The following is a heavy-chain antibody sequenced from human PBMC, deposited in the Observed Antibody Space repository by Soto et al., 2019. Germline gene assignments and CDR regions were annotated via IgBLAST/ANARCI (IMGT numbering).Heavy chain of an antibody. CDR3: ARDVSSGWYYFDY. CDR1: GFTVSSNY. CDR2: ISSDGSK. J-gene: IGHJ4*02. D-gene: IGHD6-19*01. V-gene: IGHV3-66*01. Sequence: GGSLRLSCAASGFTVSSNYMSWVRQAPGKGPEWVSVISSDGSKYYADSVKVGFTISRDNSKNTLYLQMNSLRAEDTAVYFCARDVSSGWYYFDYWGQGTLVTVSS.